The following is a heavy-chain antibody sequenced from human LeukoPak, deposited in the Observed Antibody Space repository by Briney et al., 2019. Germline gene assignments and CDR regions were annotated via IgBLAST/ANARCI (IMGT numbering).Heavy chain of an antibody. CDR2: VYYSGST. CDR3: ARQGEQWLDFDY. V-gene: IGHV4-61*05. J-gene: IGHJ4*02. D-gene: IGHD6-19*01. CDR1: GGSISSSSYY. Sequence: PSETLSLTCSVSGGSISSSSYYWGWIRQPPGKGLEWIGYVYYSGSTNYNPSLKSRVTISADTSKKQFSLKLSSVTAADTAVYYCARQGEQWLDFDYWGQGTLVTVSS.